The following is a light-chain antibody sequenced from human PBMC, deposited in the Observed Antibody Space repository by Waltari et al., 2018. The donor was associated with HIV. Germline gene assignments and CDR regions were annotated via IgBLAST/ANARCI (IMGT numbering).Light chain of an antibody. CDR1: SSNIGSNT. CDR2: SNN. Sequence: QSVLTQPPSASGTPGQRVTISCSGSSSNIGSNTVNWYQQLPGTAPKLLIDSNNQRPSGVPDRFSCSKSGTSASLAISGLQSEYEADYYCAAWDDSLNGYVFGTGTKVTVL. J-gene: IGLJ1*01. CDR3: AAWDDSLNGYV. V-gene: IGLV1-44*01.